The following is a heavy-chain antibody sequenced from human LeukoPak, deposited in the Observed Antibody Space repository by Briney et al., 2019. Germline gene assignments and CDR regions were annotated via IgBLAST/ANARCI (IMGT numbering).Heavy chain of an antibody. Sequence: ASVKVSCKASGGTFSSYAISWVRQAPGQGLEWMGWINPNSGGTNYAQKFQGWVTMTRDTSISTDYMELSRLRSDDAAVYYCASSKPVAGEFDYWGQGTLVTVSS. CDR1: GGTFSSYA. CDR3: ASSKPVAGEFDY. D-gene: IGHD6-19*01. J-gene: IGHJ4*02. CDR2: INPNSGGT. V-gene: IGHV1-2*04.